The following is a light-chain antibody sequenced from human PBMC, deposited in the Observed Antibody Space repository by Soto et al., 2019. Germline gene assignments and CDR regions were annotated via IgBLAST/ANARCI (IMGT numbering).Light chain of an antibody. Sequence: QSVLTQPPSTTGTPGQRVTISCSGRTSNIGYNFVYWYQHLPGTAPKLLIYRNDERPSGVPDRFSDSKSGTSASLAISGLRSEDEADYYCAAWDGSLSAWVFGGGTKLTVL. V-gene: IGLV1-47*01. CDR2: RND. J-gene: IGLJ3*02. CDR1: TSNIGYNF. CDR3: AAWDGSLSAWV.